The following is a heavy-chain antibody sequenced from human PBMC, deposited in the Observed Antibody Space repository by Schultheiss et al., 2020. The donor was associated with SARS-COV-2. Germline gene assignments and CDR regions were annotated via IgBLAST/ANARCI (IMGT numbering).Heavy chain of an antibody. J-gene: IGHJ5*02. D-gene: IGHD5-12*01. V-gene: IGHV3-74*01. Sequence: GGSLRLSCAASGFTFSSYWMHWVRQAPGKGLVWVSRINSDGSSTSYADSVKGRFTISRDNAKNTLYLQMNSLRAEDTAIYYCASDRRYTGYAFGSWGRGTLVTVSS. CDR2: INSDGSST. CDR1: GFTFSSYW. CDR3: ASDRRYTGYAFGS.